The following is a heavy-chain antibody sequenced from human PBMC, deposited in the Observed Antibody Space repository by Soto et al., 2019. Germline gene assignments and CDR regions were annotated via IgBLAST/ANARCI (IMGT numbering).Heavy chain of an antibody. V-gene: IGHV3-23*01. CDR1: GFPFSSYV. J-gene: IGHJ4*02. CDR2: ISGGGSNT. Sequence: GWSLRLSCAASGFPFSSYVMSWVRQAPGKGLEWVSGISGGGSNTFYADYVKGRFTISRDNSKNTLLLQMNSQGAEDTAVYYCAKDSNKYSSSLRGRYFDYWGQGIGVTVSS. D-gene: IGHD4-4*01. CDR3: AKDSNKYSSSLRGRYFDY.